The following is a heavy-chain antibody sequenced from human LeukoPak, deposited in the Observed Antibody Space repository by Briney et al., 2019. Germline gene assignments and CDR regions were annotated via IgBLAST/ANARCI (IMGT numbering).Heavy chain of an antibody. CDR1: GGAISYYY. Sequence: PSETLSLTCIVSGGAISYYYWSWIRQPPGKGLEWIGYIYYSGSTNYNPSLKSRVTISVDTSKNQFSLKLSSVTAADTAVYYCARLYSSSLGRVFDYWGQGTLVTVSS. CDR2: IYYSGST. CDR3: ARLYSSSLGRVFDY. D-gene: IGHD6-13*01. J-gene: IGHJ4*02. V-gene: IGHV4-59*01.